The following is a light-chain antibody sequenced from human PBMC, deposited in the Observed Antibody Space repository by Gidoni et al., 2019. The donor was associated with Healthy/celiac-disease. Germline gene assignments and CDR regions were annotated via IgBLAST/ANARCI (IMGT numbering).Light chain of an antibody. CDR3: QQYGSSPMCS. Sequence: EIVLTQSPGTLSLSPGERATLSCRVSQSVSSSYLAWYQQKPGQAPRLRIYGASSRATGIPDRFSGSGSGTDFTLTISRLEPEDFAVYYCQQYGSSPMCSFGQGTKLEIK. J-gene: IGKJ2*04. CDR2: GAS. V-gene: IGKV3-20*01. CDR1: QSVSSSY.